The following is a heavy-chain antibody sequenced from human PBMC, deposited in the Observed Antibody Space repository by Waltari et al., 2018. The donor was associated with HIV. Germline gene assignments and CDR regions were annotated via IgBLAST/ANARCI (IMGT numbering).Heavy chain of an antibody. CDR2: IHPNSGDT. CDR3: ALRGLKVDSSVYGPDY. J-gene: IGHJ4*02. CDR1: GYTFTNYY. V-gene: IGHV1-2*02. D-gene: IGHD3-22*01. Sequence: QVQLVQSGAEVKRPGASVKVSCKASGYTFTNYYMHWVRQAPGQGLAWMGWIHPNSGDTKYAQKFQGRVTMTRDTSISTAYLELSRLRSDDAALYYCALRGLKVDSSVYGPDYWGQGTLVTVSS.